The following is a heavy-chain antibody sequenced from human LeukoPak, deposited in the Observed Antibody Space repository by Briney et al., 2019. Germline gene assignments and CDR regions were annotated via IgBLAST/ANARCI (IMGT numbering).Heavy chain of an antibody. CDR1: GFTFSSYS. D-gene: IGHD6-19*01. V-gene: IGHV3-21*04. CDR3: ARDRRAVAGRWPGVQRASGYYYMDV. CDR2: ISSSSSYI. Sequence: PGGSLRLSCAASGFTFSSYSMNWVRQAPGKGLEWVSSISSSSSYIYYADSLKGRFTISRDNAKNSLYLQMNSLRAEDTAVYYCARDRRAVAGRWPGVQRASGYYYMDVWGKGTTVTISS. J-gene: IGHJ6*03.